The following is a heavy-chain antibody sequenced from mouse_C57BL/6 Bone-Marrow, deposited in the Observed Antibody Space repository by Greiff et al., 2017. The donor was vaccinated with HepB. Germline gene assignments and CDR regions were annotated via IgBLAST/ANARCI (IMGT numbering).Heavy chain of an antibody. CDR1: GFTFSSYG. D-gene: IGHD1-1*01. CDR2: ISGGGSYT. J-gene: IGHJ3*01. V-gene: IGHV5-6*01. CDR3: ARHDYYGSRGAY. Sequence: VQLKESGGDLVKPGGSLKLSCAASGFTFSSYGMSWVRQTPDKRLEWVATISGGGSYTYYPDSVKGRFTISRDNAKNTLYLQMSSLKSEDTAMYYCARHDYYGSRGAYWGQGTLVTVSA.